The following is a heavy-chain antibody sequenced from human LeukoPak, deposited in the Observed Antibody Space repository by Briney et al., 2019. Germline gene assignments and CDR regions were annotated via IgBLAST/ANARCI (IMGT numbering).Heavy chain of an antibody. CDR1: GFTFSTYG. V-gene: IGHV3-30*03. D-gene: IGHD2/OR15-2a*01. Sequence: PGRSLRLSCVASGFTFSTYGMHWVRQAPGKGLEWVAVMSHDGGIEKYADSVKGRFTISRDNSKKTLYLQMNSLRSDDAAVYYCARAKIIHPITHMDVWGQGTTVTVSS. CDR3: ARAKIIHPITHMDV. J-gene: IGHJ6*02. CDR2: MSHDGGIE.